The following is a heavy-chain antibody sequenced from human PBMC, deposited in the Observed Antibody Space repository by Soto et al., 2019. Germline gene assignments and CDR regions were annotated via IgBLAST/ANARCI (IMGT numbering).Heavy chain of an antibody. V-gene: IGHV3-23*01. Sequence: EVQLLESGGGLVQPGGSLRLSCAASGFTFSRYAMSWVRQAPGKGLEWVSAISGSGSTTFFADSVKGRFTISRDNSNNTLYLQMDSLRAEDTAVYYCAKDSSTVTPYSFDYWGQGTLVTVSS. CDR1: GFTFSRYA. CDR3: AKDSSTVTPYSFDY. J-gene: IGHJ4*02. CDR2: ISGSGSTT. D-gene: IGHD4-17*01.